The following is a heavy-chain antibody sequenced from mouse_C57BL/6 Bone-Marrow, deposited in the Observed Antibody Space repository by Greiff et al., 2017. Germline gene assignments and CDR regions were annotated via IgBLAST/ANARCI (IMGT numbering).Heavy chain of an antibody. Sequence: EAQLQQSGAGLVRPGASVKLSCTASGFNIKDDYMHWVKQRPEQGLEWIGWIGPENGNTEYASKFPRKGTITADTTSNTAYLQLSSLTSEDTAVYYCTTSELYFDFWDQGTAPTVTA. J-gene: IGHJ2*01. CDR3: TTSELYFDF. V-gene: IGHV14-4*01. CDR1: GFNIKDDY. CDR2: IGPENGNT.